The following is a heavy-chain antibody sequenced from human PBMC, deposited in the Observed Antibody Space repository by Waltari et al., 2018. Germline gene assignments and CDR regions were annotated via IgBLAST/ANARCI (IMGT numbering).Heavy chain of an antibody. CDR3: SRALER. CDR1: GFSFRDSW. D-gene: IGHD3-3*01. CDR2: MKGDGSEK. J-gene: IGHJ4*02. Sequence: EVQLVESGGGLVQPGGSLRLSCAASGFSFRDSWMDWVRQAPGKGLGWLANMKGDGSEKYYVDSVKGRFIISRDNARNSLFLQLNSLTVEDTGIYYCSRALERRGQGVLVTVSS. V-gene: IGHV3-7*03.